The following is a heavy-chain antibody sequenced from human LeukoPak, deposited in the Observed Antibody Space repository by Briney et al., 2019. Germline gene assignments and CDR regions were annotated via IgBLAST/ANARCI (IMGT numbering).Heavy chain of an antibody. D-gene: IGHD3-22*01. CDR3: AKAGPMKLQHYFDY. J-gene: IGHJ4*02. CDR2: MRYDGSNR. Sequence: PGGSLRLSCAASGITLSSYGMHWVRQAPGKGLEWVAFMRYDGSNRYYTDSVKARFTIYRDSSKSTLYLQMNSLRAEDTAVYYCAKAGPMKLQHYFDYWGQGTLVTVSS. CDR1: GITLSSYG. V-gene: IGHV3-30*02.